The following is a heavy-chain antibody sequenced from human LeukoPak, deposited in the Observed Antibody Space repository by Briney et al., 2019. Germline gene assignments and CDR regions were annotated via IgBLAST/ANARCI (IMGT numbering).Heavy chain of an antibody. V-gene: IGHV4-34*01. J-gene: IGHJ4*02. CDR1: GGSFSGYY. Sequence: SETLSLTCAVYGGSFSGYYWSWIRQPPRKGLEWIGEINHSGSTNYNPSLKSRVTISVDTSKNQFSLKLSSVTAADTAVYYCARASGEQWLVDYFDYWGQGTLVTVSS. CDR3: ARASGEQWLVDYFDY. CDR2: INHSGST. D-gene: IGHD6-19*01.